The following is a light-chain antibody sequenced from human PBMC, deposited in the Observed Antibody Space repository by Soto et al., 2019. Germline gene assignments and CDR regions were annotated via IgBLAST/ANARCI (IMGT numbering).Light chain of an antibody. V-gene: IGKV3-20*01. Sequence: EIVLTQSPGTLSLSPGERATLSCRASQSVSSTSLAWYQQKPGQAPRLLIYGASSRATGIPDRFSGSGSGTDFTLTISRLEPEDFAVHYCQQYRSSPWTFGQGTKVDIK. CDR2: GAS. J-gene: IGKJ1*01. CDR1: QSVSSTS. CDR3: QQYRSSPWT.